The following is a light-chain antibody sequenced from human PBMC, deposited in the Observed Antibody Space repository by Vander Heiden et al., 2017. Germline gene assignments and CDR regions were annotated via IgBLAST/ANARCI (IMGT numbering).Light chain of an antibody. J-gene: IGLJ2*01. CDR1: KLGDKY. V-gene: IGLV3-1*01. Sequence: SSALTQPPSVSVSPGQPASITCSGDKLGDKYACWYQQTPGQSPVLVIYQESKRTSGTPERFSGSNSGNTATLTISGTQAMDEADYDCHAWDSSTEVFGGGTKLTVL. CDR3: HAWDSSTEV. CDR2: QES.